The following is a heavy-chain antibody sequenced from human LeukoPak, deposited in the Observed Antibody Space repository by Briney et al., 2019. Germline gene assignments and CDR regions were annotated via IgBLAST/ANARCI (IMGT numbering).Heavy chain of an antibody. D-gene: IGHD3-3*01. Sequence: SETLSLTCTVSGGSISSSSYDWGWIRQPPGKGLEWIGSIYYSGSTYYNPSLKSRVTISVDTSKNQFSLKLSSVTAADTAVYYCARLVSDFWSGYYPHFDYWGQGTLVTVSS. CDR1: GGSISSSSYD. CDR2: IYYSGST. V-gene: IGHV4-39*01. J-gene: IGHJ4*02. CDR3: ARLVSDFWSGYYPHFDY.